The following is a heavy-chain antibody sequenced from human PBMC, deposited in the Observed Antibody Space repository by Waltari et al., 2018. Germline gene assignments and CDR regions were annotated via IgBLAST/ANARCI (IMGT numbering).Heavy chain of an antibody. J-gene: IGHJ3*02. CDR1: GGSISSYY. V-gene: IGHV4-59*01. CDR3: ARDRYCSGGSCYGAGGAFDI. D-gene: IGHD2-15*01. Sequence: QVQLQESGPGLVKPSETLSLTCTVSGGSISSYYWSWIRQPPGKGLECIGYIYSSGTTNNNPSLKSRVTISVDTSKNQFSLKLSSVTAADTAVYYCARDRYCSGGSCYGAGGAFDIWGQGTMVTVSS. CDR2: IYSSGTT.